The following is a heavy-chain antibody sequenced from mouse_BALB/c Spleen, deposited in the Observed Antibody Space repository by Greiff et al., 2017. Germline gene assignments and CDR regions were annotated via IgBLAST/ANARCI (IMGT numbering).Heavy chain of an antibody. CDR3: ARQLYGNYVDY. V-gene: IGHV5-6*01. J-gene: IGHJ2*01. D-gene: IGHD2-1*01. CDR2: ISSGGSYT. CDR1: GFTFSSYG. Sequence: EVHLVESGGDLVKPGGSLNLSCAASGFTFSSYGMSWVRQTPDKRLEWVATISSGGSYTYYPDSVKGRFTISRDNAKNTLYLQMSSLKSEDTAMYYCARQLYGNYVDYWGQGTTLTVSS.